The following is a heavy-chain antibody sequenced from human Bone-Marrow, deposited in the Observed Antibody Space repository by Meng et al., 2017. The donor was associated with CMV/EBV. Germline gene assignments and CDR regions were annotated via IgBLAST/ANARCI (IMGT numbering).Heavy chain of an antibody. CDR1: GYSASSAYY. CDR2: IYHSGST. V-gene: IGHV4-38-2*02. J-gene: IGHJ6*02. CDR3: ARKGFPDETSYYYYGMDV. D-gene: IGHD1-14*01. Sequence: SETLSLTCTVSGYSASSAYYWGWIRQPPGKGLEWIGSIYHSGSTYYNSSLKSRVTISIDTSKNQFSLKLSSVTAADTAVYYCARKGFPDETSYYYYGMDVWGQGTTVTVSS.